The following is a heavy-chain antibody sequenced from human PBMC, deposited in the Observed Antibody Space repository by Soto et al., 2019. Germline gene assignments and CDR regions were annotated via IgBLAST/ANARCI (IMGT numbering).Heavy chain of an antibody. CDR3: ARGLLGGAAT. J-gene: IGHJ5*02. CDR2: INRSGST. Sequence: QVQLQQWGAGLLKPSETLSLTCAVXXXXXXXXXXXWIRQPPGKGLEWIGEINRSGSTNYIPSLXSRVIIXVDTXKXQFSLKLSSVTAADTAVYYCARGLLGGAATWGQGTLVTVSS. CDR1: XXXXXXXX. V-gene: IGHV4-34*01. D-gene: IGHD3-16*01.